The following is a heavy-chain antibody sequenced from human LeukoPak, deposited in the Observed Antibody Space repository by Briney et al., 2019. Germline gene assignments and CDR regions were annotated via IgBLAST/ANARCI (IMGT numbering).Heavy chain of an antibody. V-gene: IGHV3-48*03. D-gene: IGHD3-10*02. Sequence: GGSLRLSCAASGFAFSSYEMNWVRQAPGKGLEWVSYISSSGSVIYYADSVKGRFTISRDNSKNTLFLQLHNLRVEDTALYYCARDLHYYVAMDVWGQGTTVTVSS. CDR3: ARDLHYYVAMDV. J-gene: IGHJ6*02. CDR2: ISSSGSVI. CDR1: GFAFSSYE.